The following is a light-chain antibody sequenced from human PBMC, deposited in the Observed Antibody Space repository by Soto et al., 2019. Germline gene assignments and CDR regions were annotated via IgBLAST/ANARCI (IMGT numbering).Light chain of an antibody. V-gene: IGLV2-8*01. CDR3: TSYAGSNNFGRV. CDR1: SSDVGGYNY. CDR2: EVS. J-gene: IGLJ1*01. Sequence: QSALTQPPSASGSPGQSVTISCTGTSSDVGGYNYVSWYQQHPGKAPKLMIYEVSKRPSGVPDRFSGSKSGNTASLTVSGLQAEDEADYCCTSYAGSNNFGRVSATVTKVPDL.